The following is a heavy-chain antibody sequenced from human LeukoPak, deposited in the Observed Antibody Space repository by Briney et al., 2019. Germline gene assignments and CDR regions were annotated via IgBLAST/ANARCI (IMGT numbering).Heavy chain of an antibody. D-gene: IGHD1-26*01. Sequence: GGSLRLSCAASGFTFSSYAMSWVRQAPGKGLEWVANIKQDGSEKYYVDSVKGRFTVSRDNAQNSVYLQMNSLRVEDTAIYYCVRDRGTYRPIDYWGQGTLVTVSS. CDR3: VRDRGTYRPIDY. V-gene: IGHV3-7*03. J-gene: IGHJ4*02. CDR1: GFTFSSYA. CDR2: IKQDGSEK.